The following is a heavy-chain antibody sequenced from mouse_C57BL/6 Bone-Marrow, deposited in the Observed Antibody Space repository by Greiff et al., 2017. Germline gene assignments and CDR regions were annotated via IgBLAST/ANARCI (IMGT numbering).Heavy chain of an antibody. Sequence: VQLQQPGAELVRPGSSVKLSCKASGYTFTSYWMHWVKQRPIQGLEWIGNIDPSDSETHYNQKFKDKATLTVDKSSSTAYMQLSSLTSEDSAVYDCARGYYGSSYAMDYWGQGTSVTVSS. CDR2: IDPSDSET. CDR3: ARGYYGSSYAMDY. CDR1: GYTFTSYW. D-gene: IGHD1-1*01. V-gene: IGHV1-52*01. J-gene: IGHJ4*01.